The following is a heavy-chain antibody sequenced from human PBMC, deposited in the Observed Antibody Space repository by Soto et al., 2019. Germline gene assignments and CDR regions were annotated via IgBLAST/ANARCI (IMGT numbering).Heavy chain of an antibody. Sequence: GGSLRLSCSGSGFTFSGYAMHWVRQAPGKGLEYVSGISNNGGSTYYTDSVKGRFTISRDNSKNTLYLLMSSLRTEDTAVYYCVKDRDRSSWYFSQFDLWGRGTLVTVSA. J-gene: IGHJ2*01. CDR3: VKDRDRSSWYFSQFDL. CDR2: ISNNGGST. V-gene: IGHV3-64D*06. D-gene: IGHD6-13*01. CDR1: GFTFSGYA.